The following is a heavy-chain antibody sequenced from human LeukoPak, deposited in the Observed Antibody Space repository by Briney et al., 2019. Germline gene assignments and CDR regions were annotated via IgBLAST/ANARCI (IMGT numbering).Heavy chain of an antibody. D-gene: IGHD5-18*01. CDR2: VYYSGSA. CDR3: AALATAMAYFDY. Sequence: PSQTLSLTCTVSRGSITSVGYYLSWIRPHPRKGLEWVGDVYYSGSAYYNPSLKSRVTISVDTSKNQFSLKLSSVTAADTAVYYCAALATAMAYFDYGGQGTLVTVSS. V-gene: IGHV4-31*03. CDR1: RGSITSVGYY. J-gene: IGHJ4*02.